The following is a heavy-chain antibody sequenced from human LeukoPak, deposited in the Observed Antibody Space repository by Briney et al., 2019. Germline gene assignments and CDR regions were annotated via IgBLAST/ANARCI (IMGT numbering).Heavy chain of an antibody. D-gene: IGHD2-2*01. CDR1: GFNFSNYA. V-gene: IGHV3-23*01. CDR2: VTGSSSNT. J-gene: IGHJ4*02. Sequence: QSGGSLRLPCAASGFNFSNYAMTWVRQAPGKGLEWVSGVTGSSSNTYYADSVKGRFTISRDNSKNMLYLEMNSLRVEDTAIYYCAKDRSSSTSCSNYWGRGTLVTVSS. CDR3: AKDRSSSTSCSNY.